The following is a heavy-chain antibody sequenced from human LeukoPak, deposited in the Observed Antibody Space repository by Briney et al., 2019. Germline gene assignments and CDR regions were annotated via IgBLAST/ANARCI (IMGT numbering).Heavy chain of an antibody. D-gene: IGHD5-18*01. V-gene: IGHV4-38-2*02. CDR3: AAIRGYSYGYYYYYMDV. Sequence: SETLSLTCTVSGYSISSGYYWSWIRQPPGKGLEWIGSIYHSGSTYYNPSLKSRVTISVDTSKNQFSLKLSSVTAADTAVYYCAAIRGYSYGYYYYYMDVWGKGTTVTVSS. J-gene: IGHJ6*03. CDR2: IYHSGST. CDR1: GYSISSGYY.